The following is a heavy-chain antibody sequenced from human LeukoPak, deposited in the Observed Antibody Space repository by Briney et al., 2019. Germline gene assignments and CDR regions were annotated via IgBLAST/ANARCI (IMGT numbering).Heavy chain of an antibody. Sequence: GGSLRLSCAASGFTFSNYVMSWVRQPPGKGLEWVSAISGGGSSSKYADSVKGRFTISRDNSKNTLYLQMNSLRAEDTALYYCAKDRGTSVTRGFDYWGQGTLVTVSS. D-gene: IGHD4-17*01. CDR1: GFTFSNYV. J-gene: IGHJ4*02. CDR3: AKDRGTSVTRGFDY. CDR2: ISGGGSSS. V-gene: IGHV3-23*01.